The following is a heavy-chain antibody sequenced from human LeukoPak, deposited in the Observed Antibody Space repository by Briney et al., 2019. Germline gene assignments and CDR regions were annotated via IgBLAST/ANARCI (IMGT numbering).Heavy chain of an antibody. CDR2: IYYSGST. CDR1: GGSISSGGYY. Sequence: TSETLSLTCTVSGGSISSGGYYWSWIRQHPGKGLEWIGYIYYSGSTYYNPSLKSRVTISVDTSKNQFSLKLSSVTAADTAVYYCARLLWFGEFLFDPWGQGTLVTVSS. CDR3: ARLLWFGEFLFDP. V-gene: IGHV4-31*03. J-gene: IGHJ5*02. D-gene: IGHD3-10*01.